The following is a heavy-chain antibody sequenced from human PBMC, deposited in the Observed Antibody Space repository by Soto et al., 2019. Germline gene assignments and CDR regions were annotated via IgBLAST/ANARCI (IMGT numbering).Heavy chain of an antibody. CDR2: INWDSDTI. CDR3: AKDFHTNMALMDV. J-gene: IGHJ6*03. D-gene: IGHD3-10*01. Sequence: EVQLVESGGDLVQPGGSLRLSCAASGFTFDDYAMHWVRQVPGKGLEWVSGINWDSDTIAYAASVRGRFTISRDNAKNSLYLQMNSLRPEDTVLYYCAKDFHTNMALMDVWGKGTTVTVSS. CDR1: GFTFDDYA. V-gene: IGHV3-9*01.